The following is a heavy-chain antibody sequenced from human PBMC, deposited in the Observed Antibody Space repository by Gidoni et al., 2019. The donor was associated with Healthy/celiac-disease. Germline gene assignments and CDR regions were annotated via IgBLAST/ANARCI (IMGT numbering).Heavy chain of an antibody. CDR2: IWYDGSNK. V-gene: IGHV3-33*01. Sequence: QVQLVESGGGVVQPGRSLRLSCAASGFTFSSYGMHWVRQAPGKGLEWVAVIWYDGSNKYYADSVKGRFTISRDNSKNTLYLQMNSLRAEDTAVYYCARDAKYCSSTSCRKNYYYYYMDVWGKGTTVTVSS. J-gene: IGHJ6*03. CDR1: GFTFSSYG. CDR3: ARDAKYCSSTSCRKNYYYYYMDV. D-gene: IGHD2-2*01.